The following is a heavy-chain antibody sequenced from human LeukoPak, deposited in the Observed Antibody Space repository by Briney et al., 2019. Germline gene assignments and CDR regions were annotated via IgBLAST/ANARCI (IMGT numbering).Heavy chain of an antibody. J-gene: IGHJ4*02. CDR3: AKSGYNRFDY. Sequence: LSGGSLRLSCAASGFTFSNAWMSWVRQAPGKGLEWVSAFSGSGGDTYYADSVKGRFTISRDNSKNTLYLQMNSLRAEDTAVYYCAKSGYNRFDYWGQGTLVTVSS. CDR1: GFTFSNAW. D-gene: IGHD5-24*01. V-gene: IGHV3-23*01. CDR2: FSGSGGDT.